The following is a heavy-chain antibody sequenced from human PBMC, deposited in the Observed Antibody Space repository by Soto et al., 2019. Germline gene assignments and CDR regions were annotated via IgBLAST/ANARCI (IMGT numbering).Heavy chain of an antibody. CDR1: GGSISSDGSY. CDR2: LFYSGST. D-gene: IGHD6-13*01. V-gene: IGHV4-31*03. CDR3: ARGLAAAGLFVFGS. J-gene: IGHJ5*01. Sequence: SETLSLTCTVSGGSISSDGSYWSWIRQHPGKGLEWIGCLFYSGSTYYNPSLKSRVTISVDTSKNQFSLKLSSVTAADTAVYYCARGLAAAGLFVFGSWGQGSLVTVSS.